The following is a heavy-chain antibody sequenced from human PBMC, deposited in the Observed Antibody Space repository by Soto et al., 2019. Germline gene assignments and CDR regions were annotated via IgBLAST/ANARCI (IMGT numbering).Heavy chain of an antibody. Sequence: EVQVLESGGGLVQPGGSLRLSCAASGFTFSSYAMNWVRQAPGKGLEWVSVISGSGGSTYYADSVKGRFTISRDNSKNTLYRQMNSVRAEDTAVYYCARRSSGGYFDYWGQGTLVTVSS. CDR2: ISGSGGST. CDR3: ARRSSGGYFDY. J-gene: IGHJ4*02. CDR1: GFTFSSYA. D-gene: IGHD6-19*01. V-gene: IGHV3-23*01.